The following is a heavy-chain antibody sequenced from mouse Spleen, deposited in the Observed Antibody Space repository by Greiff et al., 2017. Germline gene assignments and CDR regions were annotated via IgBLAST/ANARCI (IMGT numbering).Heavy chain of an antibody. CDR2: IYPGDGDT. CDR1: GYAFSSSW. V-gene: IGHV1-82*01. Sequence: VQLQESGPELVKPGASVKISCKASGYAFSSSWMNWVKQRPGKGLEWIGRIYPGDGDTNYNGKFKGKATLTADKSSSTAYMQLSSLTSEDSAVYFCARQGIYYGSGDWFAYWGQGTLVTVSA. D-gene: IGHD1-1*01. CDR3: ARQGIYYGSGDWFAY. J-gene: IGHJ3*01.